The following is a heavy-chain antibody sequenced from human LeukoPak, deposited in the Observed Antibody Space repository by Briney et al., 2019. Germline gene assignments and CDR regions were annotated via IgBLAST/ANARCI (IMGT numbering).Heavy chain of an antibody. CDR2: IYYSGST. Sequence: PSETLSLTCSVSAGSIRSDNYYWSWVRQFPGKGLEWIGYIYYSGSTYYTPSLKSRVTISLDTSKSHFSLNLNSVTAADTAIYYCARLYGSGSNYLDYWGQGTLVTVSS. D-gene: IGHD3-10*01. CDR1: AGSIRSDNYY. J-gene: IGHJ4*02. CDR3: ARLYGSGSNYLDY. V-gene: IGHV4-31*03.